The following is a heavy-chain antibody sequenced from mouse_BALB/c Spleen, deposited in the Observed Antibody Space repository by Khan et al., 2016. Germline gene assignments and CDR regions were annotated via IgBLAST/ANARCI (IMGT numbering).Heavy chain of an antibody. V-gene: IGHV3-2*02. D-gene: IGHD1-2*01. CDR3: VRTARIKY. CDR2: ISYSGST. J-gene: IGHJ2*01. Sequence: VQLKQSGPGLVKPSQSLSLTCTVTGYSITSGYGWNWIRQFPGNKLEWMGYISYSGSTNYNPSLKSRISITRVTSKNQFFLQLNSVTTEDTATYYCVRTARIKYWGQGTTLTVSS. CDR1: GYSITSGYG.